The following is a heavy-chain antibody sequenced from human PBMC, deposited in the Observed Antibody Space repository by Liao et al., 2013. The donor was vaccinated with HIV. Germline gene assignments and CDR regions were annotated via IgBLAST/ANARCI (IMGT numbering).Heavy chain of an antibody. CDR1: GGSFSGYY. D-gene: IGHD1-1*01. Sequence: QVQLQQWGAGLLKPSETLSLTCAVYGGSFSGYYWSWIRQPAGKGLEWIGRIYTSGSTNYNPSLKSRVTISVDTSKNQFSLKLSSVTAADTAVYYCAKNGPNWVDAFDIWGQGTMVTVSS. CDR3: AKNGPNWVDAFDI. J-gene: IGHJ3*02. CDR2: IYTSGST. V-gene: IGHV4-59*10.